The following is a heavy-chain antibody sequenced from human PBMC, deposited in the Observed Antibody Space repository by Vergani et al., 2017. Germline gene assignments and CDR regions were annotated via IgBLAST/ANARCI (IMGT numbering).Heavy chain of an antibody. D-gene: IGHD3-3*01. V-gene: IGHV3-73*01. CDR3: TREKWGFGVVTKVDYYYYMDV. CDR1: PFPFLXXX. J-gene: IGHJ6*03. CDR2: ITIKPNRYAT. Sequence: EVQLVESGGGLVQPLGSLPLSSPPSPFPFLXXXLPSLPPPPPPPLLFLCPITIKPNRYATAYAASVKGRLTISRDDSKNTAYLQMNSLKTEDTAVYYCTREKWGFGVVTKVDYYYYMDVWGKGTTVTVSS.